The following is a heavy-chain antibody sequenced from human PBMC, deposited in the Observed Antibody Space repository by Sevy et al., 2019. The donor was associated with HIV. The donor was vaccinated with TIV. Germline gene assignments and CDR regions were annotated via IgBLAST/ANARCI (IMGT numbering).Heavy chain of an antibody. D-gene: IGHD1-26*01. J-gene: IGHJ4*02. V-gene: IGHV4-31*03. CDR3: ARSSGSYYSYFDY. Sequence: SETLSLTCTVSGGSISSGAYYWSWIRQHPGKGLEWIGYIYYSGSTYYNPSLKSRITISVDTSKNQFSLKLNSVTAADTAVYYCARSSGSYYSYFDYWGQGTLVTVSS. CDR1: GGSISSGAYY. CDR2: IYYSGST.